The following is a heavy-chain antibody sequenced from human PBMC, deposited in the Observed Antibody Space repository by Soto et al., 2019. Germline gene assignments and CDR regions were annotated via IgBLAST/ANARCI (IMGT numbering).Heavy chain of an antibody. V-gene: IGHV1-18*01. CDR3: ARVKYGPPSYYFYGMDV. CDR1: GYTFTSYG. CDR2: ISAYNGNT. J-gene: IGHJ6*02. Sequence: QVQLVQSGAEVKKPGASVKVSCKASGYTFTSYGISWVRQAPGQGLEWMGWISAYNGNTNYAQKLQGRVTMTTDTSTSTAYMELRSLRSDDPAVYYCARVKYGPPSYYFYGMDVWGQGTTVTVSS. D-gene: IGHD4-17*01.